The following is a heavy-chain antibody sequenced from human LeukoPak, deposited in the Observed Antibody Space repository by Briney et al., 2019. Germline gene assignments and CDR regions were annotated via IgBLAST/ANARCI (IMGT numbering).Heavy chain of an antibody. CDR2: IYASGST. CDR3: ATRGIAVAGTGGYYFDY. J-gene: IGHJ4*02. V-gene: IGHV4-61*02. Sequence: PSQTLSLTCTVSGGSISSGSYYWSWIRQPAGKGLKWIGRIYASGSTNYNPSLKSRVTISVDTSKNQFSLKLSSVTAADTAVYYCATRGIAVAGTGGYYFDYWGQGTLVTVSS. CDR1: GGSISSGSYY. D-gene: IGHD6-19*01.